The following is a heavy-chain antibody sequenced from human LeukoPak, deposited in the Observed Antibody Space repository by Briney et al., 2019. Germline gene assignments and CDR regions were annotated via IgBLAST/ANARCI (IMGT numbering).Heavy chain of an antibody. Sequence: ASVKVSCKASGYTFTSYGINWVRQAPGQGLEWMGWISAYNGNTNYAQKLQGRVTMTTDTSTSTAYMELRSLRSDDTAVYYCARVSRATYIVVVPAAMDYWGQGTLVTVSS. CDR1: GYTFTSYG. CDR3: ARVSRATYIVVVPAAMDY. J-gene: IGHJ4*02. D-gene: IGHD2-2*01. CDR2: ISAYNGNT. V-gene: IGHV1-18*01.